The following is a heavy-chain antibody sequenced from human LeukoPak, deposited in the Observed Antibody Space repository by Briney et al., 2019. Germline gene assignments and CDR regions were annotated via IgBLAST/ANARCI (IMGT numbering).Heavy chain of an antibody. CDR1: GYTFTSYG. J-gene: IGHJ5*02. V-gene: IGHV1-18*01. Sequence: ASVKVSCKASGYTFTSYGISWVRQAPGQGLEWMGWISAYKGNTNYAQKLQGRVTMTTDTSTSTAYMELRSLRSDDTAVYYCARDIAVAGTVGWFDPWGQGTLVTVSS. CDR3: ARDIAVAGTVGWFDP. D-gene: IGHD6-19*01. CDR2: ISAYKGNT.